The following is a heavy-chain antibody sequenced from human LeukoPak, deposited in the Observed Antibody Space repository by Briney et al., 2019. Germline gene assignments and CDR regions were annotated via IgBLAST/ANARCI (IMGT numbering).Heavy chain of an antibody. V-gene: IGHV3-21*01. CDR1: GVTFSSYS. Sequence: PGGSLRLSCAASGVTFSSYSRKWVRQAPGKGLEWVSSISSSSSYTYYADSVKGRFTISRDNAKNSLYLQMNSLRAEDTAVYYCATEGTDMSPLGYWGQGTLVTVSS. D-gene: IGHD5-18*01. J-gene: IGHJ4*02. CDR2: ISSSSSYT. CDR3: ATEGTDMSPLGY.